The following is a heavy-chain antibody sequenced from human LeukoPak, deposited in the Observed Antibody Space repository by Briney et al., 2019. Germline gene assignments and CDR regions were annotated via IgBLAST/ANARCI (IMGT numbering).Heavy chain of an antibody. CDR2: ISGSGGST. Sequence: GGSLRLSCAASGFTFSSYAMSWVRQAPGKGLEWVSAISGSGGSTYYADSVKGRFTISRDNSKNTLFVQMNSLRAEDTAVYYCAKDGGSGYYYFDYWGQGTLVTVSS. CDR3: AKDGGSGYYYFDY. CDR1: GFTFSSYA. V-gene: IGHV3-23*01. J-gene: IGHJ4*02. D-gene: IGHD3-22*01.